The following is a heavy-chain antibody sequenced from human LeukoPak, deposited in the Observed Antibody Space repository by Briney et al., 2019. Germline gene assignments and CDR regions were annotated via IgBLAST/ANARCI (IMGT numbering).Heavy chain of an antibody. Sequence: PGGSLRLSCAASGFTFDDYGMSWVRQAPGKGLEWVSGINWNGGSTGYADSVKGRFTISRDNAKNSLYLQMNSLRAEDTALYHCARVRAGLQPAPYDYWGQGTLVTVSS. CDR3: ARVRAGLQPAPYDY. D-gene: IGHD6-19*01. CDR2: INWNGGST. V-gene: IGHV3-20*01. J-gene: IGHJ4*02. CDR1: GFTFDDYG.